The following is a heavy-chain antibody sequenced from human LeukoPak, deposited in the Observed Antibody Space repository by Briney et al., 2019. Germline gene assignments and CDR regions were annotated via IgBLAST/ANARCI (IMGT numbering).Heavy chain of an antibody. CDR2: ISSSSSYI. J-gene: IGHJ4*02. CDR1: GFTFSSYS. V-gene: IGHV3-21*01. D-gene: IGHD5-12*01. CDR3: ARGRGYSGYDLDY. Sequence: GSLRLSCSASGFTFSSYSMNWVRQAPGKGLEWVSSISSSSSYIYYADSVKGRFTISRDNAKNSLYLQMNSLRAEDTAVYYCARGRGYSGYDLDYWGQGTLVTVSS.